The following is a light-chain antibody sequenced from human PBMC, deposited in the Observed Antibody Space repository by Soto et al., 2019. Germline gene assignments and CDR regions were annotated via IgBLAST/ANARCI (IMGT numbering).Light chain of an antibody. CDR3: QQYNNWPPWT. CDR1: QYINTR. V-gene: IGKV3-11*01. CDR2: QTS. Sequence: EIVLTQSPATLSSFPGDRVTLSCRASQYINTRLAWYQHRPGQAPRLLIYQTSLRAAGIPARFSASGSGTDFTLTISDVQPEDFALYYCQQYNNWPPWTFGQGTKVDIK. J-gene: IGKJ1*01.